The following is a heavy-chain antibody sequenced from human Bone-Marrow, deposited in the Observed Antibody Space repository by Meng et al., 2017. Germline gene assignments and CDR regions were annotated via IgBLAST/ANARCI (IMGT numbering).Heavy chain of an antibody. J-gene: IGHJ4*02. CDR1: GYTFTSYG. CDR3: ARDEDISAAGKLFGDY. CDR2: ISGYNGNT. D-gene: IGHD6-13*01. Sequence: ASVKVSCKASGYTFTSYGISWLRQAPGQGPEWMGWISGYNGNTKYAQMLQGRVTMTTDTSTNTAYMELRNLRSDDTAVYYCARDEDISAAGKLFGDYWGQGTLVTVSS. V-gene: IGHV1-18*01.